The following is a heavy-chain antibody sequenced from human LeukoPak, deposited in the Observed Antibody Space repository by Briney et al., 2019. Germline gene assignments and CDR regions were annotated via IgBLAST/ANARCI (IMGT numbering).Heavy chain of an antibody. Sequence: SETLSLTCAVYGGSFSGYYWSWIRQPPGKGLEWIGEINHSGSTNCNPSLKSRVTISVDTSKNLFSLKLSSVTAADTAVYYCARGYYIRYSPRDYYYGMDAWGQGTTVTVSS. CDR1: GGSFSGYY. CDR3: ARGYYIRYSPRDYYYGMDA. D-gene: IGHD3-10*01. J-gene: IGHJ6*02. CDR2: INHSGST. V-gene: IGHV4-34*01.